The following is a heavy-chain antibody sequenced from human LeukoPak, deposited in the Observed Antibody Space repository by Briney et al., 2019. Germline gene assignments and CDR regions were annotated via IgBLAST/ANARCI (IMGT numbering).Heavy chain of an antibody. Sequence: GGSLRLSCAASGFTFSSYEMNWVRQAPGKGLEWVSYISSSGSTIYYADSVKGRFTISRDNAKNSLYLQMNSLRAEDTAVYYCARTDIVVVPAASKYFDYWGQGTLVTVSS. CDR1: GFTFSSYE. V-gene: IGHV3-48*03. CDR2: ISSSGSTI. J-gene: IGHJ4*02. CDR3: ARTDIVVVPAASKYFDY. D-gene: IGHD2-2*01.